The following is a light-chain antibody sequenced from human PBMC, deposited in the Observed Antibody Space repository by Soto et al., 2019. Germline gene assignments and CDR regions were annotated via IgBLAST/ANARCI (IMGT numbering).Light chain of an antibody. CDR2: DTS. CDR1: QSVSSY. J-gene: IGKJ4*01. V-gene: IGKV3-11*01. Sequence: ETVLTQSPATLSLSPGERATLSCRASQSVSSYLAWYQQKPGQAPRLLIYDTSKRATGIPARISGSGSGTDFTLTISSLEPEDFAVYYCQQRSNWQGALTVGGGTKVEMK. CDR3: QQRSNWQGALT.